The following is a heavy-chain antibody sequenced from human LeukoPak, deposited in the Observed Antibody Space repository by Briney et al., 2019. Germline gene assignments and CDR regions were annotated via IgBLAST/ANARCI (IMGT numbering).Heavy chain of an antibody. CDR2: INCKSGAT. V-gene: IGHV1-2*02. D-gene: IGHD3-22*01. Sequence: ASVKVSCKASEYTFTDYYIQWMRQAPGQGLEWMGWINCKSGATSYAQKFRGRVTMTKDRPIRTAYMELSRLKSHDTAVYYCARQSLDYYETLDAFDLWGQGTVVTVSS. J-gene: IGHJ3*01. CDR1: EYTFTDYY. CDR3: ARQSLDYYETLDAFDL.